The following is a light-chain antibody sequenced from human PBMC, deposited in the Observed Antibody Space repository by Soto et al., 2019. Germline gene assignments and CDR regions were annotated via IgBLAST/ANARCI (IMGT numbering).Light chain of an antibody. J-gene: IGKJ1*01. CDR3: QQSYNTLPT. CDR2: AAS. CDR1: QSISTY. V-gene: IGKV1-39*01. Sequence: DIQMTQSPSSLSASVGDRVTITCRASQSISTYLNWYQQKPGKAPKLLIYAASTLQSGVPSRFSGSGSGKDFTLTISSLQPADFATYYCQQSYNTLPTFGQGTKVEIQ.